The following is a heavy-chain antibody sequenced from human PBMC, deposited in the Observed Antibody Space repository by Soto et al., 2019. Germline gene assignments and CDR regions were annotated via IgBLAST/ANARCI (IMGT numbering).Heavy chain of an antibody. V-gene: IGHV3-23*01. Sequence: EVQLLESGGGLVQPGGSLRLSCAASGFTFSSYAMSWVRQAPGKGLEWVSAISGSGGSTYYADSVKGRFTISRDNSKNTLYLQMNSLRAEDTAVYFCAREVVLFDWYFDNWGQGIPVIVSS. D-gene: IGHD3-9*01. CDR1: GFTFSSYA. CDR2: ISGSGGST. J-gene: IGHJ4*01. CDR3: AREVVLFDWYFDN.